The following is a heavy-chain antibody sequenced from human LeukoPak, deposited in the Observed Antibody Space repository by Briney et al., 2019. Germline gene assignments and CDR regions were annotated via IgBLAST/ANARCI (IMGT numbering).Heavy chain of an antibody. D-gene: IGHD2-2*02. CDR2: IYHSGST. Sequence: SETLSLTCTVSGGSISSGGYYWSWIRQPPGKGLEWIGYIYHSGSTYYNPSLKSRVTISVDRSKNQFSLKLSSVTAADTAVYYCASVAIYCSSTSCYTEVDYWGQGTLVTVSS. CDR3: ASVAIYCSSTSCYTEVDY. J-gene: IGHJ4*02. V-gene: IGHV4-30-2*01. CDR1: GGSISSGGYY.